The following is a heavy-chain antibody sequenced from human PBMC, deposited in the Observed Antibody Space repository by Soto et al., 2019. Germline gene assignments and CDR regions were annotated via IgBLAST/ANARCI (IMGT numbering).Heavy chain of an antibody. CDR1: GGSISSSNW. V-gene: IGHV4-4*02. CDR3: ARLVRSTAMVIFDY. D-gene: IGHD5-18*01. Sequence: KASETLSLTCAVSGGSISSSNWWSWVRQPPGKGLEWIGEIYHSGSTNYNPSLKSRVTISVDKSKNQFSLKLSSVTAADTAVYYCARLVRSTAMVIFDYWGQGTLVTVSS. J-gene: IGHJ4*02. CDR2: IYHSGST.